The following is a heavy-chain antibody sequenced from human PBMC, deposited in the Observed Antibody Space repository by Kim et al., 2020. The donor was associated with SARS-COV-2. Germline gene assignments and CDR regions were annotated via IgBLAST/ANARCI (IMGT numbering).Heavy chain of an antibody. Sequence: GGSLRLSCAASGFTFSSYSMNWVRQAPGKGLEWVSSIISSSSYIYYADSVKGRFTISRDNAKNSLYLQMNSLRAEDTAVYYCAREGERLSITIFCEGMVVWGEGATVTVSS. V-gene: IGHV3-21*01. CDR3: AREGERLSITIFCEGMVV. J-gene: IGHJ6*02. CDR2: IISSSSYI. CDR1: GFTFSSYS. D-gene: IGHD3-9*01.